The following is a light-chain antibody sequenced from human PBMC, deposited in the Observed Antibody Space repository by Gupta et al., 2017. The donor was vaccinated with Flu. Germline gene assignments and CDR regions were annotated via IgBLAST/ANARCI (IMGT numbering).Light chain of an antibody. CDR2: KAS. CDR3: QQYNSYPYT. V-gene: IGKV1-5*03. J-gene: IGKJ2*01. Sequence: GDRVTSTCRASQSISSWLAWYQQKPGKAPKLLIYKASSLESGVPSRFSGSGSGTEFTLTISSLQPYDFATYYCQQYNSYPYTFGQGTKLEIK. CDR1: QSISSW.